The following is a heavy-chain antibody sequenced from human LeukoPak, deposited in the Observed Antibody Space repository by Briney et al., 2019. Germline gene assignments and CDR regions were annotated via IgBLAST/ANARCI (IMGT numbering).Heavy chain of an antibody. CDR2: IFGSGGSA. V-gene: IGHV3-23*01. CDR3: GKTTTGYSSGRYPGWPVDY. CDR1: GFTFNSYA. J-gene: IGHJ4*02. Sequence: GRSLRLSCAASGFTFNSYAMYWVRQAPGKGLEWVSGIFGSGGSAHYADSVKGRFTISRDNSKNTVYLQMDSLRVEDTAVYYCGKTTTGYSSGRYPGWPVDYWGQGTLVTVSS. D-gene: IGHD6-19*01.